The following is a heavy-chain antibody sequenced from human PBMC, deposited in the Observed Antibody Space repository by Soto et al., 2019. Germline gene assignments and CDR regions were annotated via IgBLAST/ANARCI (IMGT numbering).Heavy chain of an antibody. D-gene: IGHD3-10*01. CDR1: GGSISSNY. CDR2: VYYSGTT. J-gene: IGHJ4*02. Sequence: ASETLSLTCTVSGGSISSNYWSWIRQPPGKRLEWIGYVYYSGTTNYNPSLKSRVTISVDLSKNQFSLRLSSVTTADTALYDCAPTMAVPYSLRPRYFFDLSAQGSLVIDSS. CDR3: APTMAVPYSLRPRYFFDL. V-gene: IGHV4-59*01.